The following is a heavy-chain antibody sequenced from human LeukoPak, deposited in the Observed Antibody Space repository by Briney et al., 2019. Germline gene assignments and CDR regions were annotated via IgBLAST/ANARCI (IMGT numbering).Heavy chain of an antibody. CDR1: GFTFSSYG. J-gene: IGHJ2*01. D-gene: IGHD1-26*01. CDR2: ISYDGSNK. CDR3: AKDRTVGASYWYFDL. V-gene: IGHV3-30*18. Sequence: PGRSLRLSCAASGFTFSSYGMHWVRQAPGKGLEWVAVISYDGSNKYYADSVKGRFTISRDSSKNTLFLHMNTLRAEDTAIYYCAKDRTVGASYWYFDLWGRGTLLTVSS.